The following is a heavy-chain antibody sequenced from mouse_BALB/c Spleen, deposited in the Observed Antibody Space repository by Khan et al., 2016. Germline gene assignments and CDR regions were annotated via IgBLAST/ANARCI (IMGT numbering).Heavy chain of an antibody. CDR3: SRGLGRGDFDY. CDR1: GYTFSTYW. J-gene: IGHJ2*01. CDR2: ILPGSGSI. Sequence: QVQLKQSGAELMKPGASVKISCKATGYTFSTYWIEWVKQRPGHGLEWIGEILPGSGSINYNEKFKGKATFTADTSSNTAYMQLSSLTSEDSAVYYCSRGLGRGDFDYGGQGTTLTVSS. V-gene: IGHV1-9*01.